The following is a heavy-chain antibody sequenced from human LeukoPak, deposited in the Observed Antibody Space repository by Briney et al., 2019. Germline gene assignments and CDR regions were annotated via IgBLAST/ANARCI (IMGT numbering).Heavy chain of an antibody. D-gene: IGHD3-3*01. Sequence: PGGSLRLSCSASGFTFSSYAMHWVRQAPGKGLEYVSAISSNGGSTYYADSVKGRFTISRDNSKNTLYLQMSSLRAEDTAVYYCVKETYYDFWSGADLLSNYGMDVWGQGTTVTVSS. V-gene: IGHV3-64D*06. J-gene: IGHJ6*02. CDR2: ISSNGGST. CDR3: VKETYYDFWSGADLLSNYGMDV. CDR1: GFTFSSYA.